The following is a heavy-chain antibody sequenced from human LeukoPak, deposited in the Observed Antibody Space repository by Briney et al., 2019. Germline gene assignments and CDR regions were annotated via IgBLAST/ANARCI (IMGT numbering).Heavy chain of an antibody. Sequence: PSETLSLTCAVSGGSISSSNWWSWVRQSPGKGLEWIGEIYQSGRTNYKPSLKSRVTISVDKSKNQLSLKLISVTAADTAVYYCARGDATGYPDYWGQGTLVTVSP. CDR3: ARGDATGYPDY. V-gene: IGHV4-4*02. CDR1: GGSISSSNW. J-gene: IGHJ4*02. CDR2: IYQSGRT. D-gene: IGHD3-9*01.